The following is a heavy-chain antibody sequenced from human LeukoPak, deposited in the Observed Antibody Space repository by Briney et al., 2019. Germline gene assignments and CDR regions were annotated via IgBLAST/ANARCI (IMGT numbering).Heavy chain of an antibody. CDR3: ATDQRYAFDY. Sequence: GGSLRLSCAASGFTFNSYAMSWVRQAPGKGLEWVSAIRGSGGGTYYADSVKGRVTISRDDGKNTLYLHMNSLRDDDTAVYYCATDQRYAFDYWGQGILVTVSS. J-gene: IGHJ4*02. CDR1: GFTFNSYA. D-gene: IGHD3-9*01. CDR2: IRGSGGGT. V-gene: IGHV3-23*01.